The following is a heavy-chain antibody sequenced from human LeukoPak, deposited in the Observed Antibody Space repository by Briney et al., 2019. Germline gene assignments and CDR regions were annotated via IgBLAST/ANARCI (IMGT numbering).Heavy chain of an antibody. D-gene: IGHD3-22*01. J-gene: IGHJ4*02. CDR2: INPNSGGT. CDR1: GYTFTGYY. CDR3: ARDPHYYDSSGFDC. V-gene: IGHV1-2*06. Sequence: ASVKVSCKASGYTFTGYYMHWVRQAPGQGLEWMGRINPNSGGTNYAQKFQGRVTMTRDTSISTAYMELSRLRLDDTAVYYCARDPHYYDSSGFDCWGQGTLVTVSS.